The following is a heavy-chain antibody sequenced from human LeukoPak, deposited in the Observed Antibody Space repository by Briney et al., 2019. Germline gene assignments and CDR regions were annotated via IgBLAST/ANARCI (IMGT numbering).Heavy chain of an antibody. D-gene: IGHD3-16*01. V-gene: IGHV4-34*01. CDR1: GGSFSGYY. J-gene: IGHJ4*02. Sequence: PSETLSLTCAVYGGSFSGYYWSWIRQPPGKGLEWIGEINHSGSTNYNPSLKSRVTLSVDTSKNQFSLKLSSVTAADTAVYYCARDRPWGSTSDFDYWGQGTLVTVSS. CDR2: INHSGST. CDR3: ARDRPWGSTSDFDY.